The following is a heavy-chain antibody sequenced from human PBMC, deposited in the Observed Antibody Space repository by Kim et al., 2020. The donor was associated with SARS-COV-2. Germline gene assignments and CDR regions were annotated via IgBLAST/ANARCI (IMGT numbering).Heavy chain of an antibody. V-gene: IGHV1-69*13. CDR1: GGPFNTYG. Sequence: SVKVSCKTSGGPFNTYGINWVRQVSGQGPEWMGSIVPVLRTHNYAQKFRGRVTFTADVSTSTVYMELNSLSSDDTAVYYCARVKDIGVPWFDPWGQGTLVTVSS. CDR2: IVPVLRTH. CDR3: ARVKDIGVPWFDP. J-gene: IGHJ5*02.